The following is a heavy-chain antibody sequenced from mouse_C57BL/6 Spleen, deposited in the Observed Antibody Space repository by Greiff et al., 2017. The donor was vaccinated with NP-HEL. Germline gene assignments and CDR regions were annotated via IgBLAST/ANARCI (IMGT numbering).Heavy chain of an antibody. D-gene: IGHD2-2*01. J-gene: IGHJ4*01. Sequence: VQLQQPGAELVRPGSSVKLSCKASGYTFTSYWMHWVKQRPIQGLEWIGNIDPSDSETHYNQKFKDKATLTVDKSSSTAYMQLSSLTSEDSAVYYCARWGYLYAMDYWGQGTSVTVSS. CDR2: IDPSDSET. CDR1: GYTFTSYW. CDR3: ARWGYLYAMDY. V-gene: IGHV1-52*01.